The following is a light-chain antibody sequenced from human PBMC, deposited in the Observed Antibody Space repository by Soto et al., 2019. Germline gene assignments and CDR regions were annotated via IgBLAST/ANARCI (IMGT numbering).Light chain of an antibody. CDR1: SGHSSYA. Sequence: QSVLTQSPSASASLGASVKLTCTLSSGHSSYAIAWHQQQPEKGPRYLMKLNSDGSHSKGDGIPDRFSGSSSGAERYLTISSLESEDEGEYYCQTWGTGIHWVFGGGTKVTVL. CDR2: LNSDGSH. V-gene: IGLV4-69*01. CDR3: QTWGTGIHWV. J-gene: IGLJ3*02.